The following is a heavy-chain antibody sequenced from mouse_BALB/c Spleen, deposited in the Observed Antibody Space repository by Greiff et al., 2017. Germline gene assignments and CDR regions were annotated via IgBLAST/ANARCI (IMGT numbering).Heavy chain of an antibody. V-gene: IGHV1-80*01. CDR3: ATSTMITTWGFAY. D-gene: IGHD2-4*01. CDR2: IYPGDGDT. CDR1: GYAFSSYW. Sequence: LLESGAELVRPGSSVKISCKASGYAFSSYWMNWVKQRPGQGLEWIGQIYPGDGDTNYNGKFKGKATLTADKSSSTAYMQLSSLTSEDSAVYFCATSTMITTWGFAYWGQGTLVTVSA. J-gene: IGHJ3*01.